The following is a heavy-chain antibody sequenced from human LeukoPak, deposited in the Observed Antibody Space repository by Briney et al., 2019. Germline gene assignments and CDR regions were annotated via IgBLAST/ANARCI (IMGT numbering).Heavy chain of an antibody. D-gene: IGHD3-22*01. CDR2: ISGSGAST. Sequence: GGSLRLSCAASGFTFSSYAMKWVRQAPGKGLEWVSTISGSGASTYYADSVKGRFTISRDNSQNTVYLQMNSLRAEDTAVYYCARNPIPDYYDSSGYDTNWFDPWGQRTLVTVSS. CDR1: GFTFSSYA. CDR3: ARNPIPDYYDSSGYDTNWFDP. V-gene: IGHV3-23*01. J-gene: IGHJ5*02.